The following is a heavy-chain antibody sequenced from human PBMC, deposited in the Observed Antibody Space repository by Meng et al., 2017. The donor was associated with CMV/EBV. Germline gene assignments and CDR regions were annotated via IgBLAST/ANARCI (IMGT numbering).Heavy chain of an antibody. J-gene: IGHJ5*02. Sequence: QVELVQSGPKLRKPGPSVKVSCKASGDTFTDYYMHWVRQAPGQGLEWMGCINPNSGDTNYAQKFQGRVTMTRDTSISTAYMELSRLRSDDTAVYYCTRDAHLTTVTPNWFDPWGQGTLVTVSS. CDR3: TRDAHLTTVTPNWFDP. CDR1: GDTFTDYY. V-gene: IGHV1-2*02. D-gene: IGHD4-17*01. CDR2: INPNSGDT.